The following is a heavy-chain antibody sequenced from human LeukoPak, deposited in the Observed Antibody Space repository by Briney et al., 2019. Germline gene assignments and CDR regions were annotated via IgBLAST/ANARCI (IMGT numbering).Heavy chain of an antibody. CDR2: INGDGSWT. Sequence: GGSLRLSCAASGNYWMHWVRQAPGKGLVWVSHINGDGSWTTYADSVKGRFTTSRDNAKNTLFLQMNSLRAEDTAVYYCTRDFDFSSAIWGQGTLVTVSS. CDR3: TRDFDFSSAI. V-gene: IGHV3-74*01. CDR1: GNYW. J-gene: IGHJ4*02. D-gene: IGHD3-3*01.